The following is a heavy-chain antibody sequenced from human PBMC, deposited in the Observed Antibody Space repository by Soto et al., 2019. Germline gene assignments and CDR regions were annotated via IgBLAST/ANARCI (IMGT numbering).Heavy chain of an antibody. V-gene: IGHV3-53*04. CDR3: ARTWRRAHFAY. CDR2: IYSGGST. D-gene: IGHD3-3*01. J-gene: IGHJ4*02. CDR1: GFTVSSNY. Sequence: EVQLVESGGGLVQPGGSLRLSCAASGFTVSSNYMSWVRQAPGKGLEWVSVIYSGGSTYYADSVKGRFTISRHSSKNTLYLQMNSLRAEDTAVYYCARTWRRAHFAYWGQGTLVTVSS.